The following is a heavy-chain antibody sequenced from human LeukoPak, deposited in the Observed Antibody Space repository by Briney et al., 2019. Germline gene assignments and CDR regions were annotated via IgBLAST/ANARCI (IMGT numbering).Heavy chain of an antibody. D-gene: IGHD3-16*01. V-gene: IGHV3-23*01. Sequence: GGSLRLSCAASGFTFNRYAVGWVRQAPGRGLEWVSSISGGGDSAYYADSVKGRFTISRDNSKNTLYLQMNSLRAEDTAVYYCSKDAYTGAFDIWGQRTMVTVSS. CDR1: GFTFNRYA. CDR3: SKDAYTGAFDI. CDR2: ISGGGDSA. J-gene: IGHJ3*02.